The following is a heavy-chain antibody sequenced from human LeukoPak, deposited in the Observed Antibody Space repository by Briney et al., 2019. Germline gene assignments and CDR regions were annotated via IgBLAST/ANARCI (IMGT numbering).Heavy chain of an antibody. Sequence: GGSLRLSCAASGFTFSSYEMIWVRQAPGKGLEWVSYISSSGRTIYYADSVKGRFTISRDNAKNSLYLQMNSLRAEDTAVYYCARVSPNTVTTLQYFDYWGRGTLVTVSS. CDR3: ARVSPNTVTTLQYFDY. CDR1: GFTFSSYE. D-gene: IGHD4-17*01. J-gene: IGHJ4*02. V-gene: IGHV3-48*03. CDR2: ISSSGRTI.